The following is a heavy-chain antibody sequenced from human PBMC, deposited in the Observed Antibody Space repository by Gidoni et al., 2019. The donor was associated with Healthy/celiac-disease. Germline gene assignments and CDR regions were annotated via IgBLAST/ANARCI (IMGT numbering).Heavy chain of an antibody. D-gene: IGHD1-1*01. Sequence: QVQLQESGPGLVKPSQTLSLTCTVSGGPISSGSYYWSWIRQPAGKGLEWIGRIYTSGSTNYNPSLKSRVTISVDTSKNQFSLKLSSVTAADTAVYYCARVVFGTAFDYWGQGTLVTVSS. J-gene: IGHJ4*02. CDR3: ARVVFGTAFDY. CDR1: GGPISSGSYY. V-gene: IGHV4-61*02. CDR2: IYTSGST.